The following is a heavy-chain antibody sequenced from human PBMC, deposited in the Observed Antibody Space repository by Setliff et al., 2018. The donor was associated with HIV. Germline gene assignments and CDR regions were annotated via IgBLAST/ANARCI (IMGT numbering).Heavy chain of an antibody. D-gene: IGHD1-26*01. V-gene: IGHV4-39*01. CDR3: VRYRSKIDWFDP. CDR1: GDYISSDDYY. Sequence: PSETLSLTCTVSGDYISSDDYYWGWIRQAPGEGLEWMGFIHDNGKAFYDTALKSRLTMYADTSRTQFYLNLRSVTASDTAVYYCVRYRSKIDWFDPWGQGTLVTVSS. J-gene: IGHJ5*02. CDR2: IHDNGKA.